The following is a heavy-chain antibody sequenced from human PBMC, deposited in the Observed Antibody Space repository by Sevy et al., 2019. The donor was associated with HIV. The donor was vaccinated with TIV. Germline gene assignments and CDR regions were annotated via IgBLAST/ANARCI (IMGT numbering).Heavy chain of an antibody. D-gene: IGHD3-10*01. CDR3: ARDRELYYYGSGSYFAF. J-gene: IGHJ4*02. CDR1: GYSISSGYY. CDR2: IYHSGST. Sequence: SETLSLTCAVSGYSISSGYYWGWIRQPPGKGLEWIGSIYHSGSTYYNPSLKSRVTISVDTSKNQFSLKLSSVTAADTAGYYCARDRELYYYGSGSYFAFWGQGTLVTVSS. V-gene: IGHV4-38-2*02.